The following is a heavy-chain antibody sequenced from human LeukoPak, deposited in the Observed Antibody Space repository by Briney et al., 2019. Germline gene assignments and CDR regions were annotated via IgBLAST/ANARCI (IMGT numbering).Heavy chain of an antibody. J-gene: IGHJ4*02. CDR1: GGSISLGRYY. V-gene: IGHV4-31*03. CDR2: IYYSGST. Sequence: SETLSLTCTLSGGSISLGRYYWTWIRQHPGKGLEWIGFIYYSGSTFYNPSLKSRVTISLDTSQNQFSLKLSSVTAADTAVYYCARESGYVDYWGQGTLVTVSS. D-gene: IGHD1-26*01. CDR3: ARESGYVDY.